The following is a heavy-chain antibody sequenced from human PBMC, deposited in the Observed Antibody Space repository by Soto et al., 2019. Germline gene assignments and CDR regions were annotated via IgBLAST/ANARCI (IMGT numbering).Heavy chain of an antibody. CDR2: ISGSGGST. V-gene: IGHV3-23*01. J-gene: IGHJ4*02. D-gene: IGHD3-22*01. Sequence: GGSLRLSCAASGFTFSSYAMSWVRQAPGKGLEWVSAISGSGGSTHYAAPVKGRFTISRDDSKNTLYLQMNSLKTEDTAVYYCTTDPVTMIVVVPSSGWGQGTLVTVSS. CDR1: GFTFSSYA. CDR3: TTDPVTMIVVVPSSG.